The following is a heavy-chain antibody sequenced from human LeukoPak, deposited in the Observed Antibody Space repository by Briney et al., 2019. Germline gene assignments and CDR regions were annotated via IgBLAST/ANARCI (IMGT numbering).Heavy chain of an antibody. V-gene: IGHV4-31*03. J-gene: IGHJ4*02. CDR1: GRSITRGGYY. D-gene: IGHD5-18*01. CDR2: IYHLGST. CDR3: ARVRMRGYSYGPFDY. Sequence: SETLSLTCTLSGRSITRGGYYWSWIRQHPGKGLEWIGHIYHLGSTYYNPSLKSRLSISIETSENQFSLKLSSVTAADTAVYYCARVRMRGYSYGPFDYWGQGTLVTVSS.